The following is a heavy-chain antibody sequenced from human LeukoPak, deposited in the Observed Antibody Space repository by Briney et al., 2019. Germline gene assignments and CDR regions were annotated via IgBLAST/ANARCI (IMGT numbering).Heavy chain of an antibody. CDR2: IRYDGSNK. CDR1: GFTFSSYG. J-gene: IGHJ4*02. V-gene: IGHV3-30*02. Sequence: LGGSLRLSCAASGFTFSSYGMHWVRQAPGKGLEWVAFIRYDGSNKYYADSVKGRFTISRDNSKNTLYLQMNSLRAEDTAVYYCAKDQPGNVGLLSGGGSPDGIAVAGTHGWVYYFDYWGQGTLVTVSS. CDR3: AKDQPGNVGLLSGGGSPDGIAVAGTHGWVYYFDY. D-gene: IGHD6-19*01.